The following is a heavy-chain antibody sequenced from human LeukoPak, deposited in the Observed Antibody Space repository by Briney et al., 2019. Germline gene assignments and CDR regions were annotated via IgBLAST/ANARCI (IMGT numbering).Heavy chain of an antibody. V-gene: IGHV1-46*03. CDR3: AREGSSGWYLTGKNAFDI. J-gene: IGHJ3*02. Sequence: ASVKVSCKASGYTFTSYYMHWVRQAPGQGLEWMGIINPSGGSTSYAQKFQGRVTMTRDTSTSTVYMELSSLRSEDRAVYYCAREGSSGWYLTGKNAFDIWGQGTMVTVSS. CDR1: GYTFTSYY. D-gene: IGHD6-19*01. CDR2: INPSGGST.